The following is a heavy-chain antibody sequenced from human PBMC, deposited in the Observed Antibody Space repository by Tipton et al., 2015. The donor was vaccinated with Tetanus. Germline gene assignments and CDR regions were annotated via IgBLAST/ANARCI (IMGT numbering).Heavy chain of an antibody. CDR1: GGSISSGDYY. J-gene: IGHJ4*02. D-gene: IGHD4-17*01. V-gene: IGHV4-30-4*01. Sequence: LRLSCTVSGGSISSGDYYRSWIRRPPGKGPEWIGYVYSTATIYYNPSLKSRVTISVDTSKNQFSLKLTSVTAADTAVYYCARGEAYGDYPAMYFFDNWGQGTLLTVSS. CDR2: VYSTATI. CDR3: ARGEAYGDYPAMYFFDN.